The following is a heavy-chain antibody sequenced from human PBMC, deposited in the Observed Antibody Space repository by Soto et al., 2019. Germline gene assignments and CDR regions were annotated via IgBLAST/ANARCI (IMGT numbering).Heavy chain of an antibody. CDR3: ARISYAPSQWLGPFDY. V-gene: IGHV2-70*11. D-gene: IGHD6-19*01. CDR2: IDWDDDK. CDR1: GFSLSTSGMC. J-gene: IGHJ4*02. Sequence: GSGPTLVNPTQTLTLTCTFSGFSLSTSGMCVSWIRQPPGKALEWLARIDWDDDKYYSTSLKTRLTISKDTSKNQVVLTMTNMDPVDTATYYCARISYAPSQWLGPFDYWGQGTLVTVSS.